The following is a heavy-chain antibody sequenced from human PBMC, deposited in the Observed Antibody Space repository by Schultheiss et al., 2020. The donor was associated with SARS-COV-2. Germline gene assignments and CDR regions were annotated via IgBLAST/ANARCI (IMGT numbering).Heavy chain of an antibody. CDR1: GGSISSYY. J-gene: IGHJ4*02. D-gene: IGHD3-22*01. Sequence: SQTLSLTCTVSGGSISSYYWSWIRQPAGKGLEWIGRIYTSGSTNYNPSLKSRVTISVDTSKNQFSLKLSSVTAADTAVYYCARHLYDTQIDYWGQGTLVTVSS. CDR2: IYTSGST. CDR3: ARHLYDTQIDY. V-gene: IGHV4-4*07.